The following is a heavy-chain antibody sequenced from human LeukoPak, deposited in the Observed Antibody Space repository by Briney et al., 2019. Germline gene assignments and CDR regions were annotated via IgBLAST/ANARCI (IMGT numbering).Heavy chain of an antibody. CDR3: ARDGYYYDSSGYYFDY. Sequence: GGSLRLSCAASGFTVSSNYMSWVRQAPGRGLEWISVIYSGGSTYYAVSVKGRFTSSRDNSKNTLYLQMNSLRAEDTAVYYCARDGYYYDSSGYYFDYWGQGTLVTVSS. V-gene: IGHV3-66*02. J-gene: IGHJ4*02. D-gene: IGHD3-22*01. CDR2: IYSGGST. CDR1: GFTVSSNY.